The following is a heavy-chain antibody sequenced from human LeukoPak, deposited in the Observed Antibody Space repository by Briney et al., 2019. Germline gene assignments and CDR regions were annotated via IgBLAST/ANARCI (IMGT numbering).Heavy chain of an antibody. CDR3: AKEGYYYGSGTYYYYYGMDV. J-gene: IGHJ6*02. D-gene: IGHD3-10*01. CDR1: GFTFSSYA. V-gene: IGHV3-30*18. CDR2: ISYDGSNK. Sequence: PGGSLRLSCAASGFTFSSYAMHWVRQAPGKGLEWVAVISYDGSNKYYADSVKGRFTISRDNSKNTLYLQMNSLRAEDTAVYYCAKEGYYYGSGTYYYYYGMDVWGQGTTVTVSS.